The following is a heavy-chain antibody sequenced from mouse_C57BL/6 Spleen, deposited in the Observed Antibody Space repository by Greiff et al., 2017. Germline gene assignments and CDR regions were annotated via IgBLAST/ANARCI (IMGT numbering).Heavy chain of an antibody. CDR1: GYTFTDYE. D-gene: IGHD1-1*01. J-gene: IGHJ4*01. CDR3: TRSYGSSHYYAMDY. CDR2: IDPETGGT. V-gene: IGHV1-15*01. Sequence: QVQLQQSGAELVRPGASVTLSCKASGYTFTDYEMHWVKQTPVHGLEWIGAIDPETGGTAYNQKFKGKDILTADQSSSTAYMELRSLTSEDSAVYYCTRSYGSSHYYAMDYWGQGTSVTVSS.